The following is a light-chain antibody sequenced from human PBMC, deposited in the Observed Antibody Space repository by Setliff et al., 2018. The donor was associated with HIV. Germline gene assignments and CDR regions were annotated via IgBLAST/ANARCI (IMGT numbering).Light chain of an antibody. CDR1: SSDVGGYNY. Sequence: ALAQPPSASGSPGQSVTISCTGTSSDVGGYNYVSWYQHHPVRPPKLLIYEVNQRPSGVPDRFSGSKSGNTASLTVSGLQTEDEADYYCSSYAGTNNPYVFGTGTKVTVL. CDR3: SSYAGTNNPYV. V-gene: IGLV2-8*01. J-gene: IGLJ1*01. CDR2: EVN.